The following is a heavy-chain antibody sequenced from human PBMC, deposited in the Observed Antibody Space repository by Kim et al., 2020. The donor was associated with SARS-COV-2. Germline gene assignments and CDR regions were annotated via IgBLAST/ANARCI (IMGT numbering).Heavy chain of an antibody. CDR2: ISAYNGNT. D-gene: IGHD2-2*01. J-gene: IGHJ3*02. Sequence: ASVKVSCKASGYTFTSYGISWVRQAPGQGLEWMGWISAYNGNTNYAQKLQGRVTMTTDTSTSTAYMELRSLRSDDTAVYYCARDIVVVPAAQLQQPYDAFDIWGQGTMVTVSS. CDR3: ARDIVVVPAAQLQQPYDAFDI. CDR1: GYTFTSYG. V-gene: IGHV1-18*04.